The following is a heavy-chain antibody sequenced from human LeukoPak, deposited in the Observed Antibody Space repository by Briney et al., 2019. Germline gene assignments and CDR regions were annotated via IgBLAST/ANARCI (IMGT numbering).Heavy chain of an antibody. CDR3: ARGGGSGYSHLDY. CDR1: GSTLTELC. J-gene: IGHJ4*02. V-gene: IGHV1-24*01. D-gene: IGHD3-22*01. CDR2: FDPEDGET. Sequence: ASVKVSCKVSGSTLTELCMHWVRQAPGKGLEWMGGFDPEDGETIYAQKFQGRVTMTEDTSTDTAYMELSSLRSEDTAVYYCARGGGSGYSHLDYWGQGTLVTVSS.